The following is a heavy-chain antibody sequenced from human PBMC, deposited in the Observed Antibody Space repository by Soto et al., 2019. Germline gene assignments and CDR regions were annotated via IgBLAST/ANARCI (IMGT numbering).Heavy chain of an antibody. CDR1: GFTFSSYS. Sequence: PGGSLRLSCAASGFTFSSYSMNWVRQAPGKGLEWVSSISSSSSYIYYADSVKGRFTISRDNAKNSLYLQMNSLRAEDTAVYYCARDQRDYYDSSGYPGNGFQHWGQGTLVTVSS. J-gene: IGHJ1*01. CDR2: ISSSSSYI. CDR3: ARDQRDYYDSSGYPGNGFQH. V-gene: IGHV3-21*01. D-gene: IGHD3-22*01.